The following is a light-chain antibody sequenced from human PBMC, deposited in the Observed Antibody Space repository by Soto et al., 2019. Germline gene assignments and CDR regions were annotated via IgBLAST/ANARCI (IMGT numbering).Light chain of an antibody. Sequence: QSALTQPASVSGSPGQSITISCTGTSSDVGGYNFVSWYQHHPGKAPKLIIYDVTNRPSGISNCFSGSKSGNTASLTISGLQAEDEADYYCTSYTSSITYVFGTGTKVTVL. CDR1: SSDVGGYNF. V-gene: IGLV2-14*03. CDR3: TSYTSSITYV. CDR2: DVT. J-gene: IGLJ1*01.